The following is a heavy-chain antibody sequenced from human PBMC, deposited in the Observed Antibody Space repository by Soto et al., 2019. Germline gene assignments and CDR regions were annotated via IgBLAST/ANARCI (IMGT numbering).Heavy chain of an antibody. D-gene: IGHD3-9*01. CDR3: AREGQIFSATGRFDP. CDR2: IWYDGSNK. CDR1: GFTFSSYG. J-gene: IGHJ5*02. Sequence: QVQLVESGGGVVQPGRSLRLSCAASGFTFSSYGMHWVRQAPGKGLEWVAVIWYDGSNKYYADSVKGRFTISRDNSKNTLYLQRNSLRAEDTAVYYCAREGQIFSATGRFDPWGQGTLVTVSS. V-gene: IGHV3-33*01.